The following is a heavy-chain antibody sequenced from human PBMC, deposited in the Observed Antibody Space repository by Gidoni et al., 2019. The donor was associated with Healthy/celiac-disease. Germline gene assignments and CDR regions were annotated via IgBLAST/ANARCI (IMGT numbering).Heavy chain of an antibody. J-gene: IGHJ5*02. V-gene: IGHV3-21*01. Sequence: EVQLVESGGGLVKPGGSLRLSCAASGFTFSSYSMNWVRQAPGKGLEWVSSISSSSSYIYDADSVKGRFTISRDNAKNSLYLQMNSLRAEDTAVYYCARDYYYGSGSYGSWFDPWGQGTLVTVSS. CDR3: ARDYYYGSGSYGSWFDP. CDR2: ISSSSSYI. D-gene: IGHD3-10*01. CDR1: GFTFSSYS.